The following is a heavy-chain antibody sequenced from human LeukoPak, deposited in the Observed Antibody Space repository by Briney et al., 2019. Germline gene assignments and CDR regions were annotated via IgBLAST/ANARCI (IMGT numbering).Heavy chain of an antibody. Sequence: PSETLSLTCTVSGGSISSYYWSWIRQPAGKGLEWIGRMYTSGNTNYNPSLQSRVTMSVDTSKKQFSLKLSSVTAADTAVYYCARDHSGGYLDYWGQGTLVTVSS. CDR1: GGSISSYY. V-gene: IGHV4-4*07. CDR2: MYTSGNT. D-gene: IGHD3-22*01. CDR3: ARDHSGGYLDY. J-gene: IGHJ4*02.